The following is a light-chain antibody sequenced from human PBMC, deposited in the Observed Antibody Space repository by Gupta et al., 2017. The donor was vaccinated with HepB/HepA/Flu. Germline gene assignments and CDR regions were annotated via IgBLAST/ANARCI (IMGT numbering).Light chain of an antibody. CDR3: QQFGRSPFT. J-gene: IGKJ3*01. Sequence: EIVLTQSPGTLSLSPGERATLYCRASRNVHDNYLAWYQQKPGQAPRLLIYAASSRATGIPDRFSGSGSGTDFTLTISRLEPEDFAVYYCQQFGRSPFTFGPGTKVDTK. CDR2: AAS. V-gene: IGKV3-20*01. CDR1: RNVHDNY.